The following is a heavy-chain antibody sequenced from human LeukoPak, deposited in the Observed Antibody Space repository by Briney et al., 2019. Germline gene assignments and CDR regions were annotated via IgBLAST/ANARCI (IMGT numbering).Heavy chain of an antibody. J-gene: IGHJ4*01. V-gene: IGHV3-74*01. Sequence: GVSLRLSCAASVYPFSSYWMQWVRQAPEKGLVWVSRINSDKNSTGYADSVERRFTIPRDNAKNTVYLQMNSLRAEDTAVYYCARGWGVEYWGQGTLVTVSS. CDR1: VYPFSSYW. CDR2: INSDKNST. D-gene: IGHD3-16*01. CDR3: ARGWGVEY.